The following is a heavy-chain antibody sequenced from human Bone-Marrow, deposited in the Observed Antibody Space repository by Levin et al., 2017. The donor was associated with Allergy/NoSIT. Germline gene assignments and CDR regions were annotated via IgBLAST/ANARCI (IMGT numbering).Heavy chain of an antibody. Sequence: SGPTLVKPTQTLTLTCTFSGFSLSTSGMRVSWLRQPPGKALEWLARIDWDDDTFYSTSLKTRLTISKDTSKNQVVLTMTNMDPVDTATYYCARLYCSGANCPIYFDYWGQGTLVTVSS. CDR1: GFSLSTSGMR. D-gene: IGHD2-15*01. CDR2: IDWDDDT. V-gene: IGHV2-70*04. J-gene: IGHJ4*02. CDR3: ARLYCSGANCPIYFDY.